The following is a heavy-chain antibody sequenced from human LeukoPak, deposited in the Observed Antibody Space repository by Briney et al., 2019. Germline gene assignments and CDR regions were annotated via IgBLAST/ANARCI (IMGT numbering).Heavy chain of an antibody. CDR1: GFSFSTYA. J-gene: IGHJ4*02. Sequence: GGSLRLSCAASGFSFSTYAMSWVRQAPGKGLEWVSAISGSGDNNDNTYYADSVKGQFTISRDNSKNTLYLQMSSLRAEDAAVYYCAKSTAILKRPFDYWGQGTLVTVSS. CDR2: ISGSGDNNDNT. D-gene: IGHD2-21*02. V-gene: IGHV3-23*01. CDR3: AKSTAILKRPFDY.